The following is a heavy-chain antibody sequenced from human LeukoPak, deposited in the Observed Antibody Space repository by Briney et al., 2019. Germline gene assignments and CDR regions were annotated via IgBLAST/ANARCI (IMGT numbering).Heavy chain of an antibody. V-gene: IGHV4-4*07. CDR1: GGSVSGYC. J-gene: IGHJ4*02. D-gene: IGHD3-9*01. CDR3: AREKMTGVPLFDY. Sequence: KPSETLSLTCTVSGGSVSGYCWSWIRQPAGKGLEWIGRIYSSGSTNYNPSLKSRVTMSVDTSKNQFSLKLDSVTAADTAVYFCAREKMTGVPLFDYWGQRTLVTVSS. CDR2: IYSSGST.